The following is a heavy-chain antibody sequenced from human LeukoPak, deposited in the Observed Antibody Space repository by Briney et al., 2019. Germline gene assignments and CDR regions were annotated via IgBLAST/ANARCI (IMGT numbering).Heavy chain of an antibody. V-gene: IGHV1-69*05. CDR2: IIPIFGTA. D-gene: IGHD3-3*01. CDR3: ASPRAAHTNDAFDI. J-gene: IGHJ3*02. Sequence: SVKVSCKASGGTFSSYAISWVREAPGQGPEWMGGIIPIFGTANYAQKFQGRVTITTDESTSTAYMELSSRTSEDTAVYLCASPRAAHTNDAFDIWGQGTMVTVSS. CDR1: GGTFSSYA.